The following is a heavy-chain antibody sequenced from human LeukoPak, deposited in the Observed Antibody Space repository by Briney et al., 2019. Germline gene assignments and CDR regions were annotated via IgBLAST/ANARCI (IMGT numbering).Heavy chain of an antibody. D-gene: IGHD5/OR15-5a*01. CDR1: GFTFSSYG. J-gene: IGHJ6*04. V-gene: IGHV3-33*01. Sequence: AGRSLRLSCAASGFTFSSYGMHWVRQAPGKGLEWVAVIWYDGSNKYYADSAKGRFTISRDNSKNTLYLQMNSLRAEDTAVYYCARDVSGMDVWGKGTTVTVSS. CDR2: IWYDGSNK. CDR3: ARDVSGMDV.